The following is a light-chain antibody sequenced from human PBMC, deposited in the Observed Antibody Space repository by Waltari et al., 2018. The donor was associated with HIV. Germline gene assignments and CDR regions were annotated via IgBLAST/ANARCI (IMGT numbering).Light chain of an antibody. V-gene: IGLV3-25*03. CDR3: QSADSSVSYWV. CDR2: KDT. J-gene: IGLJ3*02. CDR1: ALAKQY. Sequence: SFELTQTPSVSVSPGQTARITCSGDALAKQYVYWYQHKPGQAPVIILYKDTERPAGIPERVSASSSGTTGTLVISAVQAQDEADYYCQSADSSVSYWVFGGGTKLTVL.